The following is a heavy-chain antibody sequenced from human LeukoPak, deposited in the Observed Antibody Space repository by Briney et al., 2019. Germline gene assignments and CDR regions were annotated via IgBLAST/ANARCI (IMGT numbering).Heavy chain of an antibody. CDR3: ARECELRGGWFDP. Sequence: SETLSLTCTVSGGSISSYYCGWIRQPAGKGLEWIGRIYTSGSTNYNPSLKSRVTMSVDPSKSQSSLKLSSVTAADAAVYYCARECELRGGWFDPWGQGTLVTVSS. D-gene: IGHD1-26*01. CDR2: IYTSGST. J-gene: IGHJ5*02. V-gene: IGHV4-4*07. CDR1: GGSISSYY.